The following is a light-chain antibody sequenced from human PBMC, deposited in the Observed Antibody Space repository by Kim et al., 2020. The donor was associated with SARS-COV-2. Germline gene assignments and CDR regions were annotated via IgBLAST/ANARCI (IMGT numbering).Light chain of an antibody. J-gene: IGLJ1*01. CDR1: SRDVGAYNY. Sequence: GQLVTISCTGTSRDVGAYNYVSWYQQRPGEAPKLIIYEVSERPSGVSDRFSGSKSGTTASLTVSGLQAEDEADYYCASYAGTNIGVFGTGTKVTVL. CDR2: EVS. CDR3: ASYAGTNIGV. V-gene: IGLV2-8*01.